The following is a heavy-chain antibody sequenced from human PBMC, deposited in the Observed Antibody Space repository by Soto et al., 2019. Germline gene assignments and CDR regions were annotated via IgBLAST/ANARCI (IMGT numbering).Heavy chain of an antibody. V-gene: IGHV4-59*01. Sequence: PSETLSLTCTVSGGSISSYYWSWIRQPPGKGLEWIGYIYYSGSTNYNPSLKSRVTISVDTSKNQFSLKLSSVTAADTAVYYCARGSSFYDYGEAFDIWGQGTMVPVS. CDR2: IYYSGST. CDR3: ARGSSFYDYGEAFDI. D-gene: IGHD4-17*01. J-gene: IGHJ3*02. CDR1: GGSISSYY.